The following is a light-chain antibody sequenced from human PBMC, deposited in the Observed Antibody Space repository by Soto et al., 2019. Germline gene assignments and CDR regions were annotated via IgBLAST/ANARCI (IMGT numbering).Light chain of an antibody. CDR3: QQYNSYPWT. CDR1: QSINRW. V-gene: IGKV1-5*01. Sequence: DIQMSQSPSSLSASIGDSVTITCRASQSINRWLAWYQQKPGRAPKLLIYDASSLQSGVPSRFSGSGSGTEFALTISSLQPDDFATYYCQQYNSYPWTFGQGTKVEIK. CDR2: DAS. J-gene: IGKJ1*01.